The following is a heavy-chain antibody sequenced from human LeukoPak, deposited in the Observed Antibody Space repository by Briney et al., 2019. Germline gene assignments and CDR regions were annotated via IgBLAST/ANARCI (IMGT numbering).Heavy chain of an antibody. D-gene: IGHD3-10*01. V-gene: IGHV3-48*03. CDR2: ISTSGSTI. Sequence: GGSLRLSCAASGFTFSSYDMNWLRQAPGKGLEWVSYISTSGSTIYYADSVKGRFTISRDNSKNSLYLQMNSLRTEDTALYYCAKGKNTGSYLSHVDYWGQGTLVTVSS. CDR3: AKGKNTGSYLSHVDY. CDR1: GFTFSSYD. J-gene: IGHJ4*02.